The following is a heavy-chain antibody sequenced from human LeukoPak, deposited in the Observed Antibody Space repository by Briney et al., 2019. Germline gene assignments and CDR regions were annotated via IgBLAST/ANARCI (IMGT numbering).Heavy chain of an antibody. CDR2: IYYSGST. D-gene: IGHD6-13*01. CDR1: GGSISSYY. J-gene: IGHJ1*01. CDR3: ARAGSSSWSAAYFQH. Sequence: PSETLSLTCTVSGGSISSYYWSWIRQPPGKGLEWIGYIYYSGSTNYNPSLKSRVTISVDTSKNQFSLKLSSVTAADTAVYYCARAGSSSWSAAYFQHWGQGTLVTVSS. V-gene: IGHV4-59*01.